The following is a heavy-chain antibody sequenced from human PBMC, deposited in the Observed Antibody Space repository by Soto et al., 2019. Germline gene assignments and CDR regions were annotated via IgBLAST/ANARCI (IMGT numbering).Heavy chain of an antibody. CDR1: GFTFSSYA. J-gene: IGHJ4*01. Sequence: EVKLLESGGGLVQPGGSLRLSCTASGFTFSSYAMSWVRQAPGTELEWVSTISGNSGKTNYAESVKGRFSISRDNSKNTVHLQLDSLRAEDTAVYFFAQLGFVLMELYYFLQWCHGTLVTVSS. CDR2: ISGNSGKT. D-gene: IGHD2-8*01. V-gene: IGHV3-23*01. CDR3: AQLGFVLMELYYFLQ.